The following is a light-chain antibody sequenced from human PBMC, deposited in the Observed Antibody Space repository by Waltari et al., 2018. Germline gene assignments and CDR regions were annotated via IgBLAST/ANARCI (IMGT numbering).Light chain of an antibody. V-gene: IGLV2-14*03. J-gene: IGLJ2*01. CDR3: SSQTLDGVVL. CDR1: HRAVAASDS. Sequence: QSALTQPASLSGSPGQSITISCSVIHRAVAASDSVSWYQHHPGEAPQVIIYDVTNRPSGVSDRFSASKSANRAFLTISGLQPDDEGDYYCSSQTLDGVVLFGGGTKLTVL. CDR2: DVT.